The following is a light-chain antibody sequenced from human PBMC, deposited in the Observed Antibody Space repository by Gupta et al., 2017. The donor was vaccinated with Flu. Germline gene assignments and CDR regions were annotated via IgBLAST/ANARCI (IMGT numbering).Light chain of an antibody. Sequence: QTVVTHEPTLSVSPGGTVTLTCGLSSASVSTTHDPCWFQQTPGQAPRTLIHSTSTRFSGVPDRFFGSILDNKAALIITGAHADAESDYYCVLHVGSGIWVFGGGTKLTVL. CDR3: VLHVGSGIWV. V-gene: IGLV8-61*01. CDR2: STS. CDR1: SASVSTTHD. J-gene: IGLJ3*02.